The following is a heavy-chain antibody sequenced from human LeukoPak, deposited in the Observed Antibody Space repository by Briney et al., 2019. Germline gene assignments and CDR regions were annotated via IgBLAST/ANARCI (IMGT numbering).Heavy chain of an antibody. CDR2: IYYSGST. CDR1: GGSISSSSYY. J-gene: IGHJ4*02. D-gene: IGHD1-26*01. V-gene: IGHV4-39*01. Sequence: PSETLSLTCTVSGGSISSSSYYWGWIRQPPGKGLEWIGSIYYSGSTYYNPSLKSRVTISVDTSMNQFSLKLSSVTAADTAVYYCARHDAYSRSYENWGQGTLVTVSS. CDR3: ARHDAYSRSYEN.